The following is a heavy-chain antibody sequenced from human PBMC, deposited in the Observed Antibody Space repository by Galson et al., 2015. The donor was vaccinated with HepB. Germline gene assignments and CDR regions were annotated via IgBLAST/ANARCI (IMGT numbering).Heavy chain of an antibody. CDR1: GFTFSSYG. D-gene: IGHD3-3*01. Sequence: SLRLSCAASGFTFSSYGMHWVRQAPGKGLEWVAVIWYDGSNKYYADSVKGRFTISRDNSKNTLYLQMNSLRAEDTAVYYCARSERFLEWFIWGHGTLVIVSS. J-gene: IGHJ4*01. CDR2: IWYDGSNK. CDR3: ARSERFLEWFI. V-gene: IGHV3-33*01.